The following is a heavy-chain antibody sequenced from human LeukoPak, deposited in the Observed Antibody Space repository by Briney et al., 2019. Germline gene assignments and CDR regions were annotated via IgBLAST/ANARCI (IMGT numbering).Heavy chain of an antibody. CDR1: GGSISSSSYY. CDR3: ARANPRLRGMDV. V-gene: IGHV4-39*01. D-gene: IGHD3-16*01. J-gene: IGHJ6*02. Sequence: RASETLSLTCTVSGGSISSSSYYWGWIRQPPGKGLEWIGSIYYSGSTYYNPSLNSRVTISVDTSKNQFSLKLSSVTAADTAVYYCARANPRLRGMDVWGQGTTVTVSS. CDR2: IYYSGST.